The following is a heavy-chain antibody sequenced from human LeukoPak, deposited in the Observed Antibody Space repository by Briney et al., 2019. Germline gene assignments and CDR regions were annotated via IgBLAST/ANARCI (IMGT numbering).Heavy chain of an antibody. D-gene: IGHD3-22*01. Sequence: ASVKVSCKVSGYTLTELSMHWVRQAPGKGLEWMGGFDPEDGETIYAQKFQGRVTMTEDTSTDTAYMELSSLRSEDTAVYYCATKWDPNYDSSRAGDYWGQGTLVTVSS. J-gene: IGHJ4*02. CDR1: GYTLTELS. CDR3: ATKWDPNYDSSRAGDY. V-gene: IGHV1-24*01. CDR2: FDPEDGET.